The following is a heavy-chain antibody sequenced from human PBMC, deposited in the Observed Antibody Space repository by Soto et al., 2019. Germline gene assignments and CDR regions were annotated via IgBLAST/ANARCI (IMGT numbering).Heavy chain of an antibody. CDR1: GYTFTSYA. J-gene: IGHJ4*02. V-gene: IGHV1-3*01. CDR3: AILYYDILTGYTPAPSLTYYFDY. D-gene: IGHD3-9*01. CDR2: INAGNGNT. Sequence: ASVKVSCKASGYTFTSYAMHWVRQAPGQRLEWMGWINAGNGNTKYSQKFQGRVTITRDTSASTAYMELSSLRSEDTAVYYCAILYYDILTGYTPAPSLTYYFDYSGQGTLVTVSS.